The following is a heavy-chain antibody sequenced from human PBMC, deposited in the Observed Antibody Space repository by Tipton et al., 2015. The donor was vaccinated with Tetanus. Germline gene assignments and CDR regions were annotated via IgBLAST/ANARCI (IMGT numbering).Heavy chain of an antibody. CDR1: GGSINSYY. J-gene: IGHJ6*02. V-gene: IGHV4-59*01. D-gene: IGHD6-19*01. Sequence: GLVKPSETLSLTCTVSGGSINSYYWSWLQRSPGKALEWIGYIYFSGHTKYSPSLKSRVTMSVDTSMNQVSLNLTSVTAADSAVYFCARHSGWFNFYSGVDVWGQGTMVTVSS. CDR2: IYFSGHT. CDR3: ARHSGWFNFYSGVDV.